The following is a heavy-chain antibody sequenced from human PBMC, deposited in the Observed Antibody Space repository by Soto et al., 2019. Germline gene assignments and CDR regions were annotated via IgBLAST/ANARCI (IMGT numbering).Heavy chain of an antibody. CDR2: IIPIFGTA. Sequence: SVKVSCKASGGTFSSYAISWVRQAPGQGLEWMGGIIPIFGTANYAQKFQGRVTITADESTSTAYMEVSSLRSEDTAVYYCARDLTQKHYDILTGPDDGMEVWGQGTTVTVSS. CDR3: ARDLTQKHYDILTGPDDGMEV. J-gene: IGHJ6*02. V-gene: IGHV1-69*13. D-gene: IGHD3-9*01. CDR1: GGTFSSYA.